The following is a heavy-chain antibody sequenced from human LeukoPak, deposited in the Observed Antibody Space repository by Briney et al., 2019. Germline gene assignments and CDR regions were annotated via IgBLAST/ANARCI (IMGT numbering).Heavy chain of an antibody. CDR1: GVSINSLDL. CDR2: MYLSGTT. CDR3: AGLVGRYSSGLYYYYFDY. J-gene: IGHJ4*02. Sequence: PSGTLSLTCTVSGVSINSLDLWSWVRQPPGKGLEWIGEMYLSGTTHSNPSVKSRVTILIDKSKNQFFLNLSSVTAADTAVYYCAGLVGRYSSGLYYYYFDYWGQGTLVTVSS. D-gene: IGHD3-22*01. V-gene: IGHV4-4*02.